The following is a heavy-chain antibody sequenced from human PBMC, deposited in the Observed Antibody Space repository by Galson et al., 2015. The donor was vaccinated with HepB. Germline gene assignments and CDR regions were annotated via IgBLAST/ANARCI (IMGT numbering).Heavy chain of an antibody. D-gene: IGHD3-10*01. CDR1: GGTFSSYA. CDR3: ARDDHLYYYGSGSYQTVGILYGMDV. V-gene: IGHV1-69*13. J-gene: IGHJ6*02. Sequence: SVKVSCKASGGTFSSYAISWVRQAPGQGLEWMGGIIPIFGTANYAQKFQGRVTITADESTSTAYMELSSLRSEDTAVYYCARDDHLYYYGSGSYQTVGILYGMDVWGQGTTVTVSS. CDR2: IIPIFGTA.